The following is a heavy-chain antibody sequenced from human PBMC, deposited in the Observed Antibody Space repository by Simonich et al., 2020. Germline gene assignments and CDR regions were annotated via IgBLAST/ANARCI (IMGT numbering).Heavy chain of an antibody. J-gene: IGHJ3*02. CDR3: ARDYSNYDAFDI. CDR1: GFTFSGYW. V-gene: IGHV3-74*01. Sequence: EVQLVESGGGLVQPGGSLRLSCAASGFTFSGYWMNWVRQAPGKGLVWASRINSDGSSTSYADSGKGRCTISRDNAKNTLYLQMNSLRAEDTAVYYCARDYSNYDAFDIWGQGTIVTVSS. CDR2: INSDGSST. D-gene: IGHD4-4*01.